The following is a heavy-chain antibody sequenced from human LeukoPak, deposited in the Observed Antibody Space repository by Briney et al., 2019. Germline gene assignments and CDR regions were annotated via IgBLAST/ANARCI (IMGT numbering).Heavy chain of an antibody. D-gene: IGHD4-17*01. Sequence: SETLSLTCTVSGGSISSYYWSWIRQPPGKGLEGIGYIYYSGSTNYNPSLKSRVTISVDTSKNQFSLKLSSVTAADTAVYYCARDRSGYGDYENYWGQGTLVTVSS. CDR3: ARDRSGYGDYENY. V-gene: IGHV4-59*01. CDR1: GGSISSYY. J-gene: IGHJ4*02. CDR2: IYYSGST.